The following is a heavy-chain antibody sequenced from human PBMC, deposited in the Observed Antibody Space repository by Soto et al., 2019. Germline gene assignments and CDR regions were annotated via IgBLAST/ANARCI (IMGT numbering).Heavy chain of an antibody. CDR1: GFSFSTYN. V-gene: IGHV3-48*02. Sequence: LRLSCAASGFSFSTYNMDWVRQAPGKGPEWIAYISTTSFTIYYADSVKGRFTISRDNDRNSLYLEMNSLRDEDTAVYYCARDRCYDGTCYSASDSWGQGTLVTVSS. D-gene: IGHD2-15*01. CDR2: ISTTSFTI. J-gene: IGHJ5*01. CDR3: ARDRCYDGTCYSASDS.